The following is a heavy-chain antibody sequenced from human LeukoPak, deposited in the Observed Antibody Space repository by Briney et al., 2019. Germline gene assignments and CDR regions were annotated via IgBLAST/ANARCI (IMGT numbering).Heavy chain of an antibody. D-gene: IGHD3-22*01. CDR2: ISYSGST. V-gene: IGHV4-59*08. CDR1: GGSISSDY. CDR3: AKHQRDSSGYHYFDD. Sequence: SETLSLTCSVSGGSISSDYWSWIRQPPGQGLEWIGYISYSGSTFYNPSLKSRVTLSVDTSKKQFALRLSSVTAADTAVYYCAKHQRDSSGYHYFDDWGKGTLVTVSS. J-gene: IGHJ4*02.